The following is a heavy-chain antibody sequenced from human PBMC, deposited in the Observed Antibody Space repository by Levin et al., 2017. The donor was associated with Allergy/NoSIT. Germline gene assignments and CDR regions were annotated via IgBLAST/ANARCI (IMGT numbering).Heavy chain of an antibody. D-gene: IGHD5-18*01. CDR1: GGSISSYY. CDR2: IYYSGST. CDR3: ARGQTSRIQLWLGLGFDI. J-gene: IGHJ3*02. Sequence: PSETLSLTCTVSGGSISSYYWSWIRQPPGKGLEWIGYIYYSGSTNYNPSLKSRVTISVDTSKNQFSLKLSSVTAADTAVYYCARGQTSRIQLWLGLGFDIWGQGTTVTVSS. V-gene: IGHV4-59*01.